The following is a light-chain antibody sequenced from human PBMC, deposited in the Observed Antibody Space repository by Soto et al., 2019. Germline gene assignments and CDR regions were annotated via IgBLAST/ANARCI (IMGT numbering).Light chain of an antibody. CDR1: SPNIGSNY. Sequence: QSVLTQPPSASGTPGQRVTISCSGSSPNIGSNYVYWYQQLPGTAPKLLIYRNNQRPSGVPDRFSGSKSGTSASLAISGLRSEDDVFYYCAAWDVSLSGLYVF. V-gene: IGLV1-47*01. J-gene: IGLJ1*01. CDR3: AAWDVSLSGLYV. CDR2: RNN.